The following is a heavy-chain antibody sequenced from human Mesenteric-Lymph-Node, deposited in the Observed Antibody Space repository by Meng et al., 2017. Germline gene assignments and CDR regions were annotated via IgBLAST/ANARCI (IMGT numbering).Heavy chain of an antibody. V-gene: IGHV3-7*01. Sequence: GESLKISCATSGFAFSTYWMTWVRQAPGKGLEWVANIKQDGSEKYYLDAVKGRFTISRDNTKNSLYLEMSSLRVDDTAVYYCARDLNDILTGYYNGYFDYWGQGTLVTVSS. CDR3: ARDLNDILTGYYNGYFDY. D-gene: IGHD3-9*01. CDR2: IKQDGSEK. CDR1: GFAFSTYW. J-gene: IGHJ4*02.